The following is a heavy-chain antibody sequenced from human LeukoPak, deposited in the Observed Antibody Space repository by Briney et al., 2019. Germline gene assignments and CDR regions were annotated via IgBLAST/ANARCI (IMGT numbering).Heavy chain of an antibody. CDR1: GFTFSSYW. CDR3: ATYSSSWLYFDY. J-gene: IGHJ4*02. Sequence: QTGGSLRLSCAASGFTFSSYWMSWVRQAPGKGLEWVANIKQDGSEKYYVDSVKGRFTISRDNAKNSLYLQMNSLRAEDTAVYYCATYSSSWLYFDYWGQGTLITDYS. D-gene: IGHD6-13*01. CDR2: IKQDGSEK. V-gene: IGHV3-7*01.